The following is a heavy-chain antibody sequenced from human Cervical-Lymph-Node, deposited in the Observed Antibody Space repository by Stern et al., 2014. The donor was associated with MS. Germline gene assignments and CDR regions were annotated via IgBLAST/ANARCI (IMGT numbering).Heavy chain of an antibody. CDR2: ISADSGNT. V-gene: IGHV1-18*01. CDR1: GYTFTTYG. J-gene: IGHJ4*02. CDR3: ARDKMHAFDY. Sequence: QMQLVQSGTEVKKPGASVLVSCKASGYTFTTYGITWVRQAPGQGLEWMGWISADSGNTKYAQKFQDRVTMTRDTTTGTAYMEVRSLRSEDTAFYYCARDKMHAFDYWGQGTQVTVPS. D-gene: IGHD2-8*01.